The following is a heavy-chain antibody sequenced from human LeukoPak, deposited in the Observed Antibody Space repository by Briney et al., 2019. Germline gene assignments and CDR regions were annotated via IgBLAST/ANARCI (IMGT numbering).Heavy chain of an antibody. CDR1: GFTFSSYE. CDR3: ARDYGDYLGYYYYGMDV. J-gene: IGHJ6*02. V-gene: IGHV3-48*03. D-gene: IGHD4-17*01. Sequence: GGSLRLSCAASGFTFSSYEMNWVRQAPGKGLEWVSYISSSGSTIYYADSVKGRFTISRDNAKNSLYLQMNGLRAEDTAVYYCARDYGDYLGYYYYGMDVWGQGTTVTVSS. CDR2: ISSSGSTI.